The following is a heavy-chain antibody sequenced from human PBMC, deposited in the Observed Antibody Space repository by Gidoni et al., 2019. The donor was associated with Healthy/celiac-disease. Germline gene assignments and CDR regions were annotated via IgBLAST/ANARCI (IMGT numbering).Heavy chain of an antibody. Sequence: VQLVESGGGLVQPGGSLILSCAASGFTFSSYCMSWVRQAPGKGLEWVANIKQDGSEKYYVDSVKGRFTISRDNAKNSLYLQMNSLRAEDTAVYYCARDEGAGIAARFGYNWFDPWGQGTLVTVSS. CDR3: ARDEGAGIAARFGYNWFDP. D-gene: IGHD6-6*01. V-gene: IGHV3-7*01. CDR2: IKQDGSEK. CDR1: GFTFSSYC. J-gene: IGHJ5*02.